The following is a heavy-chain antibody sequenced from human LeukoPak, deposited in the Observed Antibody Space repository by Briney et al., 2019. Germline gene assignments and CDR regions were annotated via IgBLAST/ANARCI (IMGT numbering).Heavy chain of an antibody. J-gene: IGHJ6*03. CDR1: GFNFSFYQ. D-gene: IGHD3-3*01. CDR3: TRKVRYDSLNMDV. Sequence: GGSLRLSCAASGFNFSFYQMPWVRQAPGGGLVWVSRINSDGGTTNYADSVKGRFTISRDNVKNTVDLQMNSLRAEDTTVYYCTRKVRYDSLNMDVWGKGTTVTVSS. CDR2: INSDGGTT. V-gene: IGHV3-74*01.